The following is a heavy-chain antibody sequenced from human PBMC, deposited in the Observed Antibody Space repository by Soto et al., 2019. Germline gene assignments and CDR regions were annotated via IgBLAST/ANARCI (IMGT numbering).Heavy chain of an antibody. D-gene: IGHD2-21*02. Sequence: HVQLVESGGGVVQPGRSLRLSCAASGFTFSSYGMHWVRQAPGKGLEWVAVISYDGSNKYYADSVKGRFTISRDNSKNTLYLQMNSLRAEDTAVYYCARSGAYCGGDCYWYGYWGQGTLVTVSS. CDR2: ISYDGSNK. CDR1: GFTFSSYG. CDR3: ARSGAYCGGDCYWYGY. V-gene: IGHV3-30*03. J-gene: IGHJ4*02.